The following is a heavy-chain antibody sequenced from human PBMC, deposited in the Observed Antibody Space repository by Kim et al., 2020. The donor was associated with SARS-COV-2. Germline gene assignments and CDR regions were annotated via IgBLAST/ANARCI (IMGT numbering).Heavy chain of an antibody. CDR3: ARDYYDSSGYNYVEYFQH. V-gene: IGHV3-74*01. J-gene: IGHJ1*01. D-gene: IGHD3-22*01. Sequence: VKGRFTISRDNAKNTLYLQMNSLRAEDTAVYYCARDYYDSSGYNYVEYFQHWGQGTLVTVSS.